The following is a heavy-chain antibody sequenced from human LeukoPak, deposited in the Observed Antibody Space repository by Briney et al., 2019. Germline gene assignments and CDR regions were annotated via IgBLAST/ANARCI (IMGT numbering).Heavy chain of an antibody. J-gene: IGHJ4*02. D-gene: IGHD3-16*02. CDR2: IYYSGST. CDR3: ARYVWGSYPTFEDY. V-gene: IGHV4-59*01. Sequence: SETLSLTCTVSGGSISSYYWSWIRQPPGKGLEWIGYIYYSGSTNYNPSLKSRVTISGDTSKNQFSLKLSSVTAADTAVYYCARYVWGSYPTFEDYWGQGTLVTVSS. CDR1: GGSISSYY.